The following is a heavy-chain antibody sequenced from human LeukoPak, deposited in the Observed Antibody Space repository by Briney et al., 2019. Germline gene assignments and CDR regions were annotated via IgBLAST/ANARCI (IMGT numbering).Heavy chain of an antibody. CDR1: GYTFTGYY. J-gene: IGHJ4*02. CDR3: ARDRDGYKPGGFDY. V-gene: IGHV1-2*02. CDR2: INPNSGGT. Sequence: ASVKVSCKASGYTFTGYYMHWVRQAPGQGLEWMGWINPNSGGTNYAQKFQGRVTMTRDTSISTAYMELSRLRSTDTAVYYCARDRDGYKPGGFDYWGQGTLVTVSS. D-gene: IGHD5-24*01.